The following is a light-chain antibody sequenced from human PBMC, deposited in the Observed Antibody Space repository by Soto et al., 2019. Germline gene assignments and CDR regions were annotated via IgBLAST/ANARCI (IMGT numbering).Light chain of an antibody. V-gene: IGKV2-28*01. Sequence: DIVLTQSPLSLPVTPGEPASISCRSSQSLLHSNGNIYLDWYLQKPGQSPQLLISLGSIRASGVPDRFSGSGSCTDFTLKITRVEAEDVGVYYCMQAIQAPRTFGLGTKVEIK. J-gene: IGKJ1*01. CDR2: LGS. CDR1: QSLLHSNGNIY. CDR3: MQAIQAPRT.